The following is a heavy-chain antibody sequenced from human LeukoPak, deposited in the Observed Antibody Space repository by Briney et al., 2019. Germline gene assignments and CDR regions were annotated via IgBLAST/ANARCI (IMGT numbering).Heavy chain of an antibody. CDR1: SGSISSDY. D-gene: IGHD6-19*01. CDR3: ARGGEGSSSGWYADY. V-gene: IGHV4-59*08. Sequence: SETLSLTCSVSSGSISSDYWSWIRQPPGKGLEWIGYIYYTGNTKYNPSLKSRVTISVDTSKNQFSLKLSSVTAADTAVYYCARGGEGSSSGWYADYWGQGTLVTVSS. J-gene: IGHJ4*02. CDR2: IYYTGNT.